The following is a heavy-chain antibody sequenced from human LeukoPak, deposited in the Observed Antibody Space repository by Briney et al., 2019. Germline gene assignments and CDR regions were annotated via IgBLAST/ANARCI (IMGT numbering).Heavy chain of an antibody. CDR2: IYYSGST. CDR1: GGSISSYY. CDR3: ARARYYYDSSGYSGAEYFQH. V-gene: IGHV4-59*12. D-gene: IGHD3-22*01. J-gene: IGHJ1*01. Sequence: SETLSLTCTVSGGSISSYYWSWIRQPPGKGLEWIGYIYYSGSTNYNPSLKSRVTISVDTSKNQFSLKLSSVTAADTAVYYCARARYYYDSSGYSGAEYFQHWGQGTLVTVSS.